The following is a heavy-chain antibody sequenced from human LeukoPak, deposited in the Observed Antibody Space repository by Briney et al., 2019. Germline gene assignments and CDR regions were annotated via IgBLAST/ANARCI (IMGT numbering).Heavy chain of an antibody. CDR3: ARVSRAAAAEPPVDY. V-gene: IGHV1-18*01. J-gene: IGHJ4*02. CDR1: GYTFTSYG. Sequence: ASVKVSCKASGYTFTSYGISWVRQAPGQGLEWMGWISAYNGNTNYAQKHQGRVTMTTDTSTSTAYMELRSLRSDDTAVYYCARVSRAAAAEPPVDYWGQGTLVTVSS. D-gene: IGHD6-13*01. CDR2: ISAYNGNT.